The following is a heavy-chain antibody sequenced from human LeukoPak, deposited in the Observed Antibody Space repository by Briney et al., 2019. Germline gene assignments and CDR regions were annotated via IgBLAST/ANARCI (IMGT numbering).Heavy chain of an antibody. CDR1: GGSISSSSYY. V-gene: IGHV4-39*01. J-gene: IGHJ6*03. D-gene: IGHD2-2*01. CDR3: ARQVVPAAPPRYYYYMDV. CDR2: IYYSGST. Sequence: SETLSLTCSVSGGSISSSSYYWGWIRQPPGKGLEWVGSIYYSGSTYYNPSLKSRVTISVDTSKNQFSLKLSSVTAADTAVYYCARQVVPAAPPRYYYYMDVWGKGTTVTISS.